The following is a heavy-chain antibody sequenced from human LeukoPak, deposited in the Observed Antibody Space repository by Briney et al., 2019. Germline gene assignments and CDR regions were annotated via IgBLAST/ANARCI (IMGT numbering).Heavy chain of an antibody. D-gene: IGHD5-12*01. CDR2: IKQDGSEK. J-gene: IGHJ6*03. Sequence: GGSLRLSCAASGFTFSSYWMSWVRQAPGKGLEWVANIKQDGSEKYYVDSVKGRFTISRDNAKNSLYLQMNSLRAEDTAVYYCARNSGYDWLRSYYMDVWGKGTTVTVSS. CDR3: ARNSGYDWLRSYYMDV. CDR1: GFTFSSYW. V-gene: IGHV3-7*01.